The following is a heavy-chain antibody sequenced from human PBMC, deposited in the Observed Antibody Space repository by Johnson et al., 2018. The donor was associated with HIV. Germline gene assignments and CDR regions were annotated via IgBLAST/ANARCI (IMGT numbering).Heavy chain of an antibody. D-gene: IGHD1-26*01. J-gene: IGHJ3*02. CDR3: ARDGSGSYRRVQDAFDI. V-gene: IGHV3-53*01. Sequence: VQLVESGGGLIQPGGSLRLSCAASGFSVSSNYMSWVRQAPGKGLEWVSVIYGGGSTNYADSVKVRFTISRDNSKNALHLQMNSLTAEDTAVYYCARDGSGSYRRVQDAFDIWGQGTMVTVSS. CDR2: IYGGGST. CDR1: GFSVSSNY.